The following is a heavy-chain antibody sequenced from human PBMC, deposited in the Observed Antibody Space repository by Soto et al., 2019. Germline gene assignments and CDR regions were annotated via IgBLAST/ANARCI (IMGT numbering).Heavy chain of an antibody. V-gene: IGHV4-34*01. CDR3: AREGYYDFWSGYSYKYYYYYGMDV. J-gene: IGHJ6*02. D-gene: IGHD3-3*01. Sequence: PSETLSLTCAVYGGSFSGYYWSWIRQPPGKGLEWIGEINHSGSTNYNPSLKSRVTISVDTSKNQFSLKLSSVTAADTAVYYCAREGYYDFWSGYSYKYYYYYGMDVWGQGATVTVSS. CDR2: INHSGST. CDR1: GGSFSGYY.